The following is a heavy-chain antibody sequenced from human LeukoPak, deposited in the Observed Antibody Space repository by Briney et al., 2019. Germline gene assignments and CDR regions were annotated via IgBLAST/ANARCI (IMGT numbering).Heavy chain of an antibody. CDR3: ARGGSGIYHAHPDY. CDR2: IKQDGSEK. J-gene: IGHJ4*02. V-gene: IGHV3-7*01. Sequence: GGSLRLSCEASGFTFSSYWMNWVRQAPGKGLEWVANIKQDGSEKYYVDSVKGRFTISRDNAKNSLYLQMNSLRAEDTAVYYCARGGSGIYHAHPDYWGQGTLVTVSS. D-gene: IGHD1-26*01. CDR1: GFTFSSYW.